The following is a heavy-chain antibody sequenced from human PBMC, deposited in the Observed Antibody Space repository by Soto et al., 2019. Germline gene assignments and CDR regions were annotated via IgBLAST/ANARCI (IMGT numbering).Heavy chain of an antibody. Sequence: GGSLRLSCAASGFTFSSCNMNWVRQAPGKGLEWVSSISSGRGYIYYADSVKGRFTISRDNAKNSLYLQMNSLRAEDTAVYFCVTSPGDYRGLIDYWGQGTLVTVSS. D-gene: IGHD4-4*01. V-gene: IGHV3-21*01. CDR3: VTSPGDYRGLIDY. CDR2: ISSGRGYI. CDR1: GFTFSSCN. J-gene: IGHJ4*02.